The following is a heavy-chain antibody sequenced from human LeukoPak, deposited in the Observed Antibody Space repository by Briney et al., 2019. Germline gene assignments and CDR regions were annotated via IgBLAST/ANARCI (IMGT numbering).Heavy chain of an antibody. CDR1: GCTFSRYW. Sequence: GGSLRLSCAASGCTFSRYWMSWVRQAPGKGLEWVANIKQDGSEKYYVDSVKGRFTISRDNAKNSLYLPMNSLRAEDTAVYYCASLRNMDYFDYWGQGTLVTVSS. J-gene: IGHJ4*02. CDR2: IKQDGSEK. D-gene: IGHD2/OR15-2a*01. CDR3: ASLRNMDYFDY. V-gene: IGHV3-7*01.